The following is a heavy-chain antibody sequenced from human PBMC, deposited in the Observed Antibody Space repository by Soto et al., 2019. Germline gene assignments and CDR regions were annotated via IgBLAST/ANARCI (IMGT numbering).Heavy chain of an antibody. J-gene: IGHJ4*02. CDR1: GFTFSSYS. D-gene: IGHD2-2*01. CDR2: ISSSSSTI. CDR3: ARDRGYCSSTSCSFDY. V-gene: IGHV3-48*02. Sequence: EVQLVESGGGLVQPGGSLRLSCAASGFTFSSYSMNWVRQAPGKGLEWVSYISSSSSTIYYADSVKGRFTISRDNAKNLLYLQMNSLRDEDTAVYYCARDRGYCSSTSCSFDYWGQGTLVTVSS.